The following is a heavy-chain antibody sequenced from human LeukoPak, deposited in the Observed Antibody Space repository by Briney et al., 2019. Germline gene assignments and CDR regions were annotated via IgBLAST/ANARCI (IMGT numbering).Heavy chain of an antibody. CDR3: ARSSSYFTYFDL. J-gene: IGHJ2*01. D-gene: IGHD2/OR15-2a*01. Sequence: LGGSLRLSCAASGFTLRDYYMSWIRQAPGKGLEWISYMSSTGNTIYYAESVKGRFTVSRDSANNSMSLQMTSLRAEDSAVYYCARSSSYFTYFDLWGRDTLVTVSS. CDR2: MSSTGNTI. V-gene: IGHV3-11*04. CDR1: GFTLRDYY.